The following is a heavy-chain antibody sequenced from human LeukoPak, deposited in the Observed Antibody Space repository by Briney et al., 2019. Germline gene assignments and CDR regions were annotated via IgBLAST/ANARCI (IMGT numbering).Heavy chain of an antibody. CDR3: AKDSAGVIIPDFDY. Sequence: GGSLRLSCAASGFTFSDYTMNWVRLAPGKGLEWVSSISGSSNYIYYADSVKGRFTIFRDNSKNTLYLQMNSLRAEDTAVYYCAKDSAGVIIPDFDYWGQGTLVTVSS. J-gene: IGHJ4*02. V-gene: IGHV3-21*04. CDR1: GFTFSDYT. CDR2: ISGSSNYI. D-gene: IGHD3-3*01.